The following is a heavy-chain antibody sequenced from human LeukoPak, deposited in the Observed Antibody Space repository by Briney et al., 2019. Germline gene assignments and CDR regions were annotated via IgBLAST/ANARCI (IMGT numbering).Heavy chain of an antibody. CDR2: IKSKADGGTI. J-gene: IGHJ5*02. V-gene: IGHV3-15*01. Sequence: GSLRLSCAASGLTFSHAWMSWVRQTPGKGLEWVARIKSKADGGTIDYAAPVKGRFNVSRDDSKSTLYLQMSSLKTEDTAVYFCTRDTVAIVEAWFDPWGQGTLVTVSS. CDR1: GLTFSHAW. CDR3: TRDTVAIVEAWFDP. D-gene: IGHD5-12*01.